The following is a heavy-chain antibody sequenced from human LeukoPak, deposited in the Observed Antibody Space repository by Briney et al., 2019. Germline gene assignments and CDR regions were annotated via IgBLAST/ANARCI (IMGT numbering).Heavy chain of an antibody. D-gene: IGHD3-22*01. V-gene: IGHV3-33*08. J-gene: IGHJ4*02. CDR2: LWSHGRSE. CDR1: GFNISNHY. CDR3: ARDDDTSSHYSLFEY. Sequence: GGSLRLSCAASGFNISNHYMSWVRQAPGRGLEWVAVLWSHGRSEYYADSVKGRFSISRDTSRSTVYLQMNSLRVEDTAVYYCARDDDTSSHYSLFEYWGQGTRVTVSS.